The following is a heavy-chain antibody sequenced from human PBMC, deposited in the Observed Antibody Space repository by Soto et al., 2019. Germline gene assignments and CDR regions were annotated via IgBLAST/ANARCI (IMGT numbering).Heavy chain of an antibody. J-gene: IGHJ4*02. D-gene: IGHD6-19*01. V-gene: IGHV1-18*01. CDR3: AGAVAVPADFDY. Sequence: ASVKVSCKASGYTFTNYCFSWVRQAPGQGLEWMGWVSGYNGNTKYAEKFQGRVTMTTDTSTSTAHMELSSLRSEDTAVYYCAGAVAVPADFDYWGQGTLVTVSS. CDR2: VSGYNGNT. CDR1: GYTFTNYC.